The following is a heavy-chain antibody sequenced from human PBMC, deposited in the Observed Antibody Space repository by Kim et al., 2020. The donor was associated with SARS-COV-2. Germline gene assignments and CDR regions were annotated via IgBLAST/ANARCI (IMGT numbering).Heavy chain of an antibody. Sequence: SETLSLTCAVYGGSFSGYYWSWIRQPPGKGLEWIGEINHSGSTNYSPSLKSRVTISVDASKNQFFLKLTSVTAADTAVYYCARVFDSSGYLMYWGRGTRVTVSS. V-gene: IGHV4-34*01. D-gene: IGHD3-22*01. CDR3: ARVFDSSGYLMY. J-gene: IGHJ4*02. CDR1: GGSFSGYY. CDR2: INHSGST.